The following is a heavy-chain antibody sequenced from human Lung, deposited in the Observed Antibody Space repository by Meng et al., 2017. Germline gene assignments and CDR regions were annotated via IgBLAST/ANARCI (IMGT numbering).Heavy chain of an antibody. J-gene: IGHJ4*02. CDR3: ATGAAAADH. CDR2: IKSNSDGGTT. D-gene: IGHD6-13*01. V-gene: IGHV3-15*01. Sequence: EGRLVEVGGGLVRPGGPLRLSCVASGFSFTDAWMSWVRQAPGKWLEWVGRIKSNSDGGTTDYAAPVKGRFTISRDDSKNTLYLQMNSLITEDTAVYFCATGAAAADHWGQGTLVTVSS. CDR1: GFSFTDAW.